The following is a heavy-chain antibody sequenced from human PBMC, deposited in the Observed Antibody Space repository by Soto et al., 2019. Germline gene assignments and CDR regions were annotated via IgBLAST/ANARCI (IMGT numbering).Heavy chain of an antibody. CDR2: ISGSGGST. CDR3: AKFLRHRITIFGVVTTTPDYGMDV. J-gene: IGHJ6*02. D-gene: IGHD3-3*01. V-gene: IGHV3-23*01. Sequence: GGSLRLSCAASGFTFSSYAMSWVRQAPGKGLEWVSAISGSGGSTYYADSVKGRFTISRDNSKNTLYLQMNSLRAEDTAVYYCAKFLRHRITIFGVVTTTPDYGMDVWGQGTTVTVSS. CDR1: GFTFSSYA.